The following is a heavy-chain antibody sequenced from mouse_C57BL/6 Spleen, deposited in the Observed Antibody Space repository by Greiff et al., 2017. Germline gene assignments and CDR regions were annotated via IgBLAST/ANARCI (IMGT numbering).Heavy chain of an antibody. D-gene: IGHD2-4*01. Sequence: VQLQQSGPGLVKPSQSLSLTCSVTGYSITSGYYWYWIRQFPGNKLEWMGNISYDGSNNYNPSLKNRISITRDTSKNQFFLKLNSVTTEDTATYYCAREIYDYDEDWYFEVWGTGTTVTVSS. J-gene: IGHJ1*03. V-gene: IGHV3-6*01. CDR1: GYSITSGYY. CDR3: AREIYDYDEDWYFEV. CDR2: ISYDGSN.